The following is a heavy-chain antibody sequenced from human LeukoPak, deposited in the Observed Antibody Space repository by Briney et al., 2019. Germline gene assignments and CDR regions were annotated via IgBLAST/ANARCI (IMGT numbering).Heavy chain of an antibody. Sequence: GGSLRLSCAASGFTFSSYAMHWVPQAPGKGLERVAVISYDGSNKYYADSVKGRFTISRDNSKNTLYLEMNSLRAEDTAVYYCARGGYYSSSSLFVDYWGQGTLVTVSS. CDR3: ARGGYYSSSSLFVDY. J-gene: IGHJ4*02. CDR1: GFTFSSYA. CDR2: ISYDGSNK. V-gene: IGHV3-30-3*01. D-gene: IGHD6-6*01.